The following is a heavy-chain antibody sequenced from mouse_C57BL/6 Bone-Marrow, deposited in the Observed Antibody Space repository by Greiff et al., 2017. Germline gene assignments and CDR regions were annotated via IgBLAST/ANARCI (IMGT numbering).Heavy chain of an antibody. V-gene: IGHV5-9*01. CDR2: ISGGGGNT. CDR1: GFTFSSYT. CDR3: SRQVTPVIAAKYFDV. D-gene: IGHD1-1*01. J-gene: IGHJ1*03. Sequence: EVKLMESGGGLVKPGGSLKLSCAASGFTFSSYTMSWVRQTPEKRLQWVAAISGGGGNTYYPDSVKGRFTISRDNDKNILYLQMSSLRSEDSALYYGSRQVTPVIAAKYFDVWGTGTTVTVSP.